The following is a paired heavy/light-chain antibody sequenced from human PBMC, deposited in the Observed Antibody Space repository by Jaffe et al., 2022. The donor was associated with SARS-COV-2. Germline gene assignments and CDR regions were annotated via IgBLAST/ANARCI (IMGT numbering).Heavy chain of an antibody. CDR2: IVGSGAGT. J-gene: IGHJ4*02. Sequence: EVQLLESGGGLVQPGGSLRLSCAASGFTFGSYVLTWVRQAPGKGLEWVSGIVGSGAGTFYADSVKGRFTISRDNSRNTLYLQMNSLRAEDTAVYYCAKGRDSSNWFGDYWGQGALVTVFS. V-gene: IGHV3-23*01. D-gene: IGHD6-13*01. CDR3: AKGRDSSNWFGDY. CDR1: GFTFGSYV.
Light chain of an antibody. CDR1: QSVGYS. V-gene: IGKV3-11*01. J-gene: IGKJ4*01. Sequence: EIVLTQSPATLSLSPGERATLSCRASQSVGYSLAWYQQKPGQAPRLLIYDASNRATGIPARFSGSGSGTDFTLTISSLEPEDFAVYYCQHRSNWPLTFGGGTKVEIK. CDR3: QHRSNWPLT. CDR2: DAS.